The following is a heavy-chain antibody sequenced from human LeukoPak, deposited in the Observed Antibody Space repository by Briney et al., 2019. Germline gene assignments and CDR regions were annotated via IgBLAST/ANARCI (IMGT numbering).Heavy chain of an antibody. V-gene: IGHV4-31*03. D-gene: IGHD1-1*01. CDR2: IHNSGGT. Sequence: SQTLSLTCTVSGDSINNDGYHWTWIRQHPGKGLEWFGYIHNSGGTAYNPSLRSRVSISLDTSLNQFSLTLHSVTAADTAVYYCARDFTKTASPDAFDFWGQGTLVAVSS. J-gene: IGHJ3*01. CDR3: ARDFTKTASPDAFDF. CDR1: GDSINNDGYH.